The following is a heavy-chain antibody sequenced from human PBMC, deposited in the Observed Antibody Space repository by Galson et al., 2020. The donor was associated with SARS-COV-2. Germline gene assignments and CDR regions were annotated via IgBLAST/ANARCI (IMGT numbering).Heavy chain of an antibody. CDR3: GRDPNGDYVGAFDF. D-gene: IGHD4-17*01. J-gene: IGHJ3*01. V-gene: IGHV3-23*01. CDR2: ITGGCHA. CDR1: GFSFSSYA. Sequence: GESLKISCAASGFSFSSYALTWVRHTPGTGLEWVSSITGGCHASYADSVKGRFTISRDNSVNTLYLQMNGLRAEDAAIYYCGRDPNGDYVGAFDFWGRGTRVTVSS.